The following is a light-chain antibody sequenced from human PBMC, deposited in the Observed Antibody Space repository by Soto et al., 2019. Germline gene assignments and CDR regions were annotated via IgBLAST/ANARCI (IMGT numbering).Light chain of an antibody. Sequence: EIVMTQSPATLSVSPGERATLSCRASQSVSSNLAWYQQKPGQAPRLLIYRASSRATGIPARFSGSGSGTEFTLTISSLQSEDSAVYYCQQYHKWPPITFGQGTRLEVK. J-gene: IGKJ5*01. V-gene: IGKV3D-15*01. CDR1: QSVSSN. CDR3: QQYHKWPPIT. CDR2: RAS.